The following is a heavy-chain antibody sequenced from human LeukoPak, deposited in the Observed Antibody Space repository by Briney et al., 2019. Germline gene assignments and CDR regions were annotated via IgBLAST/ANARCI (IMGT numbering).Heavy chain of an antibody. CDR3: AKGPQLGSGYHPDY. V-gene: IGHV3-23*01. CDR1: GLTFSSVA. D-gene: IGHD3-22*01. Sequence: GGSLSLSXALSGLTFSSVAMTWVRQAPGKGLEWVSTITGSDDTTYYADSVKGRFTISRDYSKNTLHLQMNSLRVEDTAIYYCAKGPQLGSGYHPDYWGQGTLVTVSS. J-gene: IGHJ4*02. CDR2: ITGSDDTT.